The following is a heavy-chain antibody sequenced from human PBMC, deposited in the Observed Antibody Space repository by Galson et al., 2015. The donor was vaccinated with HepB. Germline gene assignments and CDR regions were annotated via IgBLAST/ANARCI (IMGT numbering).Heavy chain of an antibody. Sequence: SLRLSCAASGFTFSSHAMHWVRQAPGKGLEWVAVIWADGSDKYYADSVKGRFTISRDNSKNTLYLQMNRVRVEDAAVYYCARSMVRGVITSMYYYYGMDVWGHGTTVTVSS. V-gene: IGHV3-33*01. CDR1: GFTFSSHA. CDR3: ARSMVRGVITSMYYYYGMDV. D-gene: IGHD3-10*01. CDR2: IWADGSDK. J-gene: IGHJ6*02.